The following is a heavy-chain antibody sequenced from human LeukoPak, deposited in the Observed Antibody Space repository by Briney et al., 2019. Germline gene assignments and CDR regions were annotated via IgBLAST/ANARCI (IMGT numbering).Heavy chain of an antibody. CDR1: GYTFTGYY. J-gene: IGHJ4*02. Sequence: ASVKVSCKASGYTFTGYYMHWVRQAPGQGLEWRGWINPNSGGTNYAQKFQGRVTMTRDTSISTAYMELSSLRSEDTAVYYCARGPLAAAMHGEYFDYWGQGTLVTVSS. CDR3: ARGPLAAAMHGEYFDY. V-gene: IGHV1-2*02. CDR2: INPNSGGT. D-gene: IGHD6-13*01.